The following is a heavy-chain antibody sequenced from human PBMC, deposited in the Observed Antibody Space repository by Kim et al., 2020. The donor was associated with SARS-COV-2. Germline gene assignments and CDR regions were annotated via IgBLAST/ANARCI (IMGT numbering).Heavy chain of an antibody. V-gene: IGHV3-30*04. D-gene: IGHD3-22*01. CDR3: ARDLYDSSGCMDV. Sequence: GGSLRLSGAASGFTFSSYAMHWVRQAPGKGLEWVAVISYDGSNKYYADSVKGRFTISRDNSKNTLYLQMNSLRAEDTAVYYCARDLYDSSGCMDVWGQGTTVTVSS. CDR2: ISYDGSNK. J-gene: IGHJ6*02. CDR1: GFTFSSYA.